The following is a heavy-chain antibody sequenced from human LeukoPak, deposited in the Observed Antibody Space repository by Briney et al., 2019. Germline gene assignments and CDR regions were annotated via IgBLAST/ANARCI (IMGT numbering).Heavy chain of an antibody. J-gene: IGHJ6*02. D-gene: IGHD6-13*01. CDR2: IDPDGSTT. V-gene: IGHV3-74*01. CDR1: GFTFSSYW. Sequence: GGSLRLSCAASGFTFSSYWMHWVRQAPGKGLVWVSRIDPDGSTTNYADSVKGRFTTSRDNAKNTLYLQMNSLRAEDTALYYCTRVQAGRAGLMDVWGRGTTVTVS. CDR3: TRVQAGRAGLMDV.